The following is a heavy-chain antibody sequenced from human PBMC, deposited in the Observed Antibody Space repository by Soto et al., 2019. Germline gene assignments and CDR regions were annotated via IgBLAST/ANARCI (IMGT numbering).Heavy chain of an antibody. CDR2: SYYSGST. CDR3: ARDRWGEDGSGSYSLDY. J-gene: IGHJ4*02. CDR1: GGSISSYY. D-gene: IGHD3-10*01. V-gene: IGHV4-59*01. Sequence: QVQLQESGPGLVKPSETLSLTCTVSGGSISSYYWSWIRQPPGKGLEWIGYSYYSGSTNYNPSLKSRVNISVDTSKNQFSLKLSSVTAADTAVYYCARDRWGEDGSGSYSLDYWGQGTLVTVSS.